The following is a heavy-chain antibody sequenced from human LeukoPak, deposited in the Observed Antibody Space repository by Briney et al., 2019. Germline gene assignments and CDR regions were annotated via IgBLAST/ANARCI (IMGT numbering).Heavy chain of an antibody. V-gene: IGHV1-2*02. CDR1: GYTFTGYY. CDR2: INPNSGGT. CDR3: ARETKRYFDWFRRTNWFDP. Sequence: ASVEVSCKASGYTFTGYYMHWVRQAPGQGLEWMGWINPNSGGTNYAQKFQGRVTMTRDTSISTAYMELSRLRSDDTAVYYCARETKRYFDWFRRTNWFDPWGQGTLVTVSS. J-gene: IGHJ5*02. D-gene: IGHD3-9*01.